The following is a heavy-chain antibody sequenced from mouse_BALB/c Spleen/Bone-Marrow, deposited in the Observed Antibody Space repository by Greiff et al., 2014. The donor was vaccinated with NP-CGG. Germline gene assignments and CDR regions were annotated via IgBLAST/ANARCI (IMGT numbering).Heavy chain of an antibody. D-gene: IGHD1-1*01. CDR1: GFNIKDTY. Sequence: VQLKESGAELVKPGASVKLSCTASGFNIKDTYMYWVKQRPEQGLEWIGRIDPANGNTKYDPKFQDKATITADTSSNTAYLQLSSLTSEDTAVYYGARYDYGSSLFAYWGQGTLVTVSA. V-gene: IGHV14-3*02. CDR3: ARYDYGSSLFAY. CDR2: IDPANGNT. J-gene: IGHJ3*01.